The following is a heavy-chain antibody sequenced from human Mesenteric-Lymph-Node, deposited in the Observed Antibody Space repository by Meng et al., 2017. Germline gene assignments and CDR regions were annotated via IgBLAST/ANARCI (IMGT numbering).Heavy chain of an antibody. D-gene: IGHD5-24*01. CDR2: ST. Sequence: STYYADSVKGRFTLSRVISRTILYLQLNSLRAEDTAIYYCAKDVGVATILYYFDYWGQGTLVTVTS. CDR3: AKDVGVATILYYFDY. V-gene: IGHV3-23*01. J-gene: IGHJ4*02.